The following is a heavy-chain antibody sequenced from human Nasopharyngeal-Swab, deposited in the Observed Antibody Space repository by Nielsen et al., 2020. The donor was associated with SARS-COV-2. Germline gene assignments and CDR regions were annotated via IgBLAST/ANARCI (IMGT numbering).Heavy chain of an antibody. V-gene: IGHV3-21*01. D-gene: IGHD4-11*01. CDR2: ISSSSSYI. CDR3: ARTQGLDSNQILGPPPYMDV. Sequence: GGSLRLSCAASGFTFSSYSMNWVRQAPGKGLEWVSSISSSSSYIYYADSVKGRFTISRDNAKNSLYLQMNSLRAEDTAVYYCARTQGLDSNQILGPPPYMDVWGKGTTVTVS. J-gene: IGHJ6*03. CDR1: GFTFSSYS.